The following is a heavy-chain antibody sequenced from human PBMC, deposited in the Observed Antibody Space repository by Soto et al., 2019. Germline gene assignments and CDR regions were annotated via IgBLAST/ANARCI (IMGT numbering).Heavy chain of an antibody. CDR2: ISKRGGGT. CDR3: AKTSSLFDY. J-gene: IGHJ4*02. Sequence: EVQLLESGGGLVQPGGSLRLSCAASGFTFSNYAMSWVRQAPGKGLEQVSSISKRGGGTYYADSVKGRFTISRDNSKNTLYLQMNSRKAEDTAVYSCAKTSSLFDYWGQGTLVTVSS. D-gene: IGHD6-13*01. V-gene: IGHV3-23*01. CDR1: GFTFSNYA.